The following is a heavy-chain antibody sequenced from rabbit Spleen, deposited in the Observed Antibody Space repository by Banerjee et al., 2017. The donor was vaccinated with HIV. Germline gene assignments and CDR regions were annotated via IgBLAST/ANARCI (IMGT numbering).Heavy chain of an antibody. CDR3: ARDTGTSFSSYGMDL. Sequence: QSLEESGGDLVQPEGSLTLTCTASGVSLSYNAMCWVRQAPGKGLEWIACINTGSSGSTYSAIWAIGRFTISKTSSTTVTLQMTSLTAADTATYFCARDTGTSFSSYGMDLWGPGTLVTVS. V-gene: IGHV1S40*01. CDR1: GVSLSYNA. CDR2: INTGSSGST. J-gene: IGHJ6*01. D-gene: IGHD7-1*01.